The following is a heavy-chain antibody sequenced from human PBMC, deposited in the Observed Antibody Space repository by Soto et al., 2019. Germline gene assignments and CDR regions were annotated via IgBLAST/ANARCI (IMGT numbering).Heavy chain of an antibody. CDR3: AARAIVATIQYFDY. J-gene: IGHJ4*02. D-gene: IGHD5-12*01. CDR2: ITGSGGTT. CDR1: GFTFSSYA. V-gene: IGHV3-23*01. Sequence: EVQLLESGGGLVQPGGSLRLSCAASGFTFSSYAMTWVRQAPGKGLEWVSTITGSGGTTYYADSVKGRFTISRDNSKSLRYLQMNSVSGEDAALYCCAARAIVATIQYFDYWGQGTLVTVSS.